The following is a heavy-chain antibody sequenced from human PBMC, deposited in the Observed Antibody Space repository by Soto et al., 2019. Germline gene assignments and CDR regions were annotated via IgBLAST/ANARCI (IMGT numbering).Heavy chain of an antibody. CDR1: GGSISSYY. D-gene: IGHD2-8*01. J-gene: IGHJ4*02. Sequence: SETLSLTCTVSGGSISSYYWSWIRQPPGKGLEWIGYIYYSGSTNYNPSLKSRVTISVDTSKNQFSLKLSSVTAADTAVYYCARRRMSTNVFDYWGQGTLVTVS. V-gene: IGHV4-59*01. CDR3: ARRRMSTNVFDY. CDR2: IYYSGST.